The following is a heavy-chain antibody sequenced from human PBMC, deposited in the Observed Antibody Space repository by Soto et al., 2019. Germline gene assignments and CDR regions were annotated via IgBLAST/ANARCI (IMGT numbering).Heavy chain of an antibody. CDR1: GYTFTNYA. D-gene: IGHD3-16*02. CDR2: INAGNGNT. CDR3: ARGFPLWCDP. V-gene: IGHV1-3*05. J-gene: IGHJ5*02. Sequence: QVQLVQSGAEEKKPGASVKVSCKASGYTFTNYAMHWVRQAPGQRLEWMGWINAGNGNTKYSQKFQGRVTITSDTPASTAYMELSRLRSEDTAVYYCARGFPLWCDPWGQGPLVTVSS.